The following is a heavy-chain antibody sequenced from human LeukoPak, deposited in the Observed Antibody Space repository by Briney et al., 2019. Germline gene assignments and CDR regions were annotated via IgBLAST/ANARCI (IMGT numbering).Heavy chain of an antibody. J-gene: IGHJ3*02. Sequence: FGTLSLTCTVSVGSICGYYWSCVRHPPPEGLGWSGYIYYSGSTTYNPSLKSRVAISVDTSKNQFSLKLSSVTAADTAVYYCARRETVVTSGAFDIWGQGTMVTVSS. CDR1: VGSICGYY. CDR2: IYYSGST. V-gene: IGHV4-59*01. D-gene: IGHD4-23*01. CDR3: ARRETVVTSGAFDI.